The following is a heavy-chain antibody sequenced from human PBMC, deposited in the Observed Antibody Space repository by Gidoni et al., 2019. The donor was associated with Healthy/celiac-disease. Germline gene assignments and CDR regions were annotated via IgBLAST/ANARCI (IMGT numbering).Heavy chain of an antibody. V-gene: IGHV4-39*01. CDR1: GGSISSSSYY. Sequence: QLQLQESGPGLVKPSETLSLTCTVSGGSISSSSYYWGWIRQPPGKGLEWIGSIYYSGSTYYNPSLKSRVTISVDTSKNQFSLKLSSVTAADTAVYYCARSIAARPDYYYYGMDVWGQGTTVTVSS. CDR2: IYYSGST. D-gene: IGHD6-6*01. J-gene: IGHJ6*02. CDR3: ARSIAARPDYYYYGMDV.